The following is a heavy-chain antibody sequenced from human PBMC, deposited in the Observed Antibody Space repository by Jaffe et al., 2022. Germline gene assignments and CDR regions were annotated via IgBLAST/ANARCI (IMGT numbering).Heavy chain of an antibody. J-gene: IGHJ4*02. CDR2: IYHSGST. CDR3: ARGSMATYGWELLGGGGDYFDY. CDR1: GYSISSGYY. V-gene: IGHV4-38-2*01. D-gene: IGHD1-26*01. Sequence: QVQLQESGPGLVKPSETLSLTCAVSGYSISSGYYWGWIRQPPGKGLEWIGSIYHSGSTYYNPSLKSRVTISVDTSKNQFSLKLSSVTAADTAVYYCARGSMATYGWELLGGGGDYFDYWGQGTLVTVSS.